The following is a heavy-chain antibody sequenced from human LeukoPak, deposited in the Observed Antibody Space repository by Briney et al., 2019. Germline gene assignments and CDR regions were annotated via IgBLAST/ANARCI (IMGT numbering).Heavy chain of an antibody. CDR1: GDSLNIYY. CDR2: FSYTGTN. J-gene: IGHJ6*02. CDR3: ASRTYHYQGLDV. Sequence: SETLSLTCSVSGDSLNIYYWNWVRQSPGNGLEWIGYFSYTGTNNYNPSLKSRVNMSVDRSKNLVSLTLRSVPAADTAVYYCASRTYHYQGLDVWGPGTTVIVSS. D-gene: IGHD3/OR15-3a*01. V-gene: IGHV4-59*08.